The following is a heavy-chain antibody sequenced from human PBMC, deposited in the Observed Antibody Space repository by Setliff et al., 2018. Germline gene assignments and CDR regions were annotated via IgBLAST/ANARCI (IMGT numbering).Heavy chain of an antibody. CDR2: VRYNGGNE. CDR3: AKSRPMIVPGAVDS. D-gene: IGHD3-16*01. V-gene: IGHV3-30*02. J-gene: IGHJ4*02. Sequence: LRLSCAASGFTFSSYGMHWVRQAPGKGLEWVTFVRYNGGNEYYADSVKGRFTVSRDNSMNTLYLQMNSLTAEDTAVYYCAKSRPMIVPGAVDSWGQGTLVTVSS. CDR1: GFTFSSYG.